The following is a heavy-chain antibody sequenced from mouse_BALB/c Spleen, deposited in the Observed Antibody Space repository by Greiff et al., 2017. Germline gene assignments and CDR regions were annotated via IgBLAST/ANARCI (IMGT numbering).Heavy chain of an antibody. J-gene: IGHJ4*01. Sequence: EVQGVESGGGLVQPGGSRKLSCAASGFTFSSFGMHWVRQAPEKGLEWVAYISSGSSTIYYADTVKGRFTISRDNPKNTLFLQMTSLRSEDTAMYYCARTKLDYYGSSPAMDYWGQGTSVTVSS. CDR2: ISSGSSTI. V-gene: IGHV5-17*02. CDR1: GFTFSSFG. D-gene: IGHD1-1*01. CDR3: ARTKLDYYGSSPAMDY.